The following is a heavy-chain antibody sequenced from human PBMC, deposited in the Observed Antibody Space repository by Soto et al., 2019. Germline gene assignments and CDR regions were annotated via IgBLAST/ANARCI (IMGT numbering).Heavy chain of an antibody. CDR3: ARDRGGYNGSGSYGGSDP. Sequence: QVQLVQSGAEVKKPGASVKVSCKASGYTFTSYAMHWVRQAPGQRLEWMGWINAGNGNTKYSQKFQGRVTITRDTXAXTXXRELSTLRSEDTAGYYGARDRGGYNGSGSYGGSDPWGQGTLVPVPS. CDR1: GYTFTSYA. D-gene: IGHD3-10*01. J-gene: IGHJ5*02. CDR2: INAGNGNT. V-gene: IGHV1-3*01.